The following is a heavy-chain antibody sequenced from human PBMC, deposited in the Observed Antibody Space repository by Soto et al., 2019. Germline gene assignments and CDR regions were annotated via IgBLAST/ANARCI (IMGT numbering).Heavy chain of an antibody. CDR3: ARDCIFGSFYTGSRLFDF. CDR1: GYTFTSYG. D-gene: IGHD2-15*01. CDR2: ISAYNGNT. J-gene: IGHJ4*02. V-gene: IGHV1-18*04. Sequence: ASVKVSCKASGYTFTSYGISWVRQAPGQGLEWMGWISAYNGNTNYAQKLQGRVTMTTDTSTSTAYMELRSLRSGDTAVYYCARDCIFGSFYTGSRLFDFWCQGPLVTVFS.